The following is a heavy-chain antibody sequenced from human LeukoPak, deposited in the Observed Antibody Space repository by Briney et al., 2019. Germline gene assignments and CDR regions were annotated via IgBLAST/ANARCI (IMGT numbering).Heavy chain of an antibody. CDR1: GFTFSSYA. V-gene: IGHV3-23*01. Sequence: GGSLRLSCAASGFTFSSYAMSWVRQAPGKGLEWVSAISGSGSSTYYAVSVKGRFTISRDNSKNTLYLQMNSLRAEDTAVYYCAKEGHCYDSSGPGDWFDPWGQETLVTVSS. CDR2: ISGSGSST. J-gene: IGHJ5*02. CDR3: AKEGHCYDSSGPGDWFDP. D-gene: IGHD3-22*01.